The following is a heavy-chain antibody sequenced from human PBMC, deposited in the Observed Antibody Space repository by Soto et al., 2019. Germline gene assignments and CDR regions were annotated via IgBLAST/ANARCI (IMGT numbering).Heavy chain of an antibody. CDR3: ATFLVVGPPGYVMDV. CDR2: ISGSGAGT. J-gene: IGHJ6*02. V-gene: IGHV3-23*01. D-gene: IGHD2-15*01. Sequence: EVQLLESGGGLVQPGGSLRLSCAASGFTFSSYAMSWVRQAPGKGLVWVSVISGSGAGTYYADSVKGRFIISRDNSKDTVYLQMNSLRAEDTAVYYCATFLVVGPPGYVMDVWGQGTTVTVSS. CDR1: GFTFSSYA.